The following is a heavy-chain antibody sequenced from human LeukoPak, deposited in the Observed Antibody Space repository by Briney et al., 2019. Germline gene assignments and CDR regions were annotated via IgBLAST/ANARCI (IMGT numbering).Heavy chain of an antibody. CDR2: ISSSSSTI. Sequence: RTGGSLRLSCAASGFTFSSYSMNWVRQAPGKGLEWVSYISSSSSTIYYADSVKGRFTISRDNAKNSLYLQMNSLRAEDTAVYYCASAPRGGEGYWGQGTLVTVSS. V-gene: IGHV3-48*01. CDR3: ASAPRGGEGY. D-gene: IGHD4-23*01. CDR1: GFTFSSYS. J-gene: IGHJ4*02.